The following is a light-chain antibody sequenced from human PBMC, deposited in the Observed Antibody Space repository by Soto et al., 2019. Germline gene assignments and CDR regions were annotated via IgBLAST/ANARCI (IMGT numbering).Light chain of an antibody. CDR2: DVS. Sequence: QSALTQPASVSGSPGQSITISCTGSSSDIGNYNYVSWYQQHPGKAPKLMIYDVSNRPSGVSNRFSGSKSGNTASLTISGLQAEDDADYYCSSYTSSSTYVFGTGTKVTVL. CDR1: SSDIGNYNY. J-gene: IGLJ1*01. CDR3: SSYTSSSTYV. V-gene: IGLV2-14*01.